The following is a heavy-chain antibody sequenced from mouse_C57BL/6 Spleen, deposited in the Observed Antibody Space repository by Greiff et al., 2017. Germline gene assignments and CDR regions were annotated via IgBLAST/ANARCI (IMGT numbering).Heavy chain of an antibody. CDR3: ARRGSSYGYYAMDY. D-gene: IGHD1-1*01. V-gene: IGHV1-59*01. CDR2: IDPSDSYT. J-gene: IGHJ4*01. CDR1: GYTFTSYW. Sequence: QVQLKQPGAELVRPGTSVKLSCKASGYTFTSYWMHWVKQRPGQGLEWIGVIDPSDSYTNYNQKFKGKATLTVDTSSSTAYMQRSSLTSEDSAVYYCARRGSSYGYYAMDYWGQGTSVTVAS.